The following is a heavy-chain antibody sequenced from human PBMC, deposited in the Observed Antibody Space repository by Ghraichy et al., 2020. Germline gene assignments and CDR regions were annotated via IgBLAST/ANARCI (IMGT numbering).Heavy chain of an antibody. J-gene: IGHJ3*02. CDR3: ARDLTMIVVVTTYHDAFDI. V-gene: IGHV4-4*07. D-gene: IGHD3-22*01. Sequence: SETLSLTCTVSGGSISSYYWSWIRQPAGKGLEWIGRIYPSGSTNYNPSLKSRVTMSVDTSKNQFSLKLSSVTAADTAVYYCARDLTMIVVVTTYHDAFDIWGQGTMVTVSS. CDR1: GGSISSYY. CDR2: IYPSGST.